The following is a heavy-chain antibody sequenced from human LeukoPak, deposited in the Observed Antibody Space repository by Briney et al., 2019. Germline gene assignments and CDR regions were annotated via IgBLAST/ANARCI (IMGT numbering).Heavy chain of an antibody. J-gene: IGHJ5*02. V-gene: IGHV3-21*01. CDR1: GFTFSSYS. Sequence: GGSLRLSCAASGFTFSSYSMNWVRQAPGKGLEWVSSISSSSGYIYYADSVKGRFTISRDNAKNSLYLQMNSLRAEDTAVYYCARDRGSSSPVYNWFDPWGQGTLVTVSS. CDR2: ISSSSGYI. CDR3: ARDRGSSSPVYNWFDP. D-gene: IGHD6-6*01.